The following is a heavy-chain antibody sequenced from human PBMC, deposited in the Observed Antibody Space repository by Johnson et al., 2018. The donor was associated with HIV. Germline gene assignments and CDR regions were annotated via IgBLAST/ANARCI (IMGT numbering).Heavy chain of an antibody. V-gene: IGHV3-20*04. CDR3: ARSRHGGIQPSDAFDV. J-gene: IGHJ3*01. CDR2: INWNGGNT. Sequence: MLLVESGGGVVRPGGSLRLSCAASGFTFDDHDMNWVRQVPGKGLEWVSGINWNGGNTDYADSVEDRFTISRDNSKNTLYLQMDSLRPEDTAVYYCARSRHGGIQPSDAFDVWGQGTMVTVSS. CDR1: GFTFDDHD. D-gene: IGHD3-16*01.